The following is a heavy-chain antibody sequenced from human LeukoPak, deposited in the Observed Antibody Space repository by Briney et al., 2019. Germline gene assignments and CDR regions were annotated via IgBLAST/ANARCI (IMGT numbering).Heavy chain of an antibody. CDR2: MNPGSGDT. J-gene: IGHJ4*02. V-gene: IGHV1-8*02. CDR3: ARGLGDYNTDWFPVSGY. Sequence: GASVKVSCKASGYTFTSYGISWVRQAPGQGLEWMGWMNPGSGDTAYAQKFQDRVTMTRDTSISTAYMELSSLESEDTAIYYCARGLGDYNTDWFPVSGYWGQGTLVTVSS. D-gene: IGHD3-9*01. CDR1: GYTFTSYG.